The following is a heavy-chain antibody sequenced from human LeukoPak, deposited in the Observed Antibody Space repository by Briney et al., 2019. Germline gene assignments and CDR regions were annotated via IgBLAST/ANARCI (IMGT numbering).Heavy chain of an antibody. CDR1: GYTFTNYD. CDR3: ARVPYSAKYSSRPFDY. V-gene: IGHV1-8*03. Sequence: ASVKVSCKTSGYTFTNYDINWVRQAPGQGLEWMGWMNPKSGKTGYAQKFQGRVTIIRNTSISTVYMELSSLRSEDTAVYYCARVPYSAKYSSRPFDYWGQGTLVTVSS. CDR2: MNPKSGKT. J-gene: IGHJ4*02. D-gene: IGHD6-6*01.